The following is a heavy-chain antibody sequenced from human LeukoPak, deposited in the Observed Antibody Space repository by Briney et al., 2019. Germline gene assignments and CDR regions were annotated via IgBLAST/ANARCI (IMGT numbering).Heavy chain of an antibody. J-gene: IGHJ4*02. V-gene: IGHV3-23*01. CDR1: GFTFSSYA. CDR3: AKTIGFGPHGLIAAAAY. D-gene: IGHD6-13*01. CDR2: ISGSGGST. Sequence: GGSLRLSCAASGFTFSSYAMSWVRQAPGKGLEWVSAISGSGGSTYYADSVKGRFTISRDNSKNTLYLQMNSLRAEDTAVYYCAKTIGFGPHGLIAAAAYWGQGTLVTVSS.